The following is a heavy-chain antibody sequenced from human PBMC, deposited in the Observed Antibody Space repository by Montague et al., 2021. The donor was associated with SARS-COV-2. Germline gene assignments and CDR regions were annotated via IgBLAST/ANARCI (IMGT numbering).Heavy chain of an antibody. J-gene: IGHJ3*02. D-gene: IGHD2-2*01. CDR1: GDSIGSGGFY. Sequence: TVSLTCSVSGDSIGSGGFYCTWIRHLPGKGLEWLGNIYHSGSTYFNPSLKSRLTMSVDTSKQHFSLNLTSVTAADTAVYYCARGGFYDCAATSCTTTDAFDIWGQGTMVTVSS. CDR3: ARGGFYDCAATSCTTTDAFDI. V-gene: IGHV4-31*03. CDR2: IYHSGST.